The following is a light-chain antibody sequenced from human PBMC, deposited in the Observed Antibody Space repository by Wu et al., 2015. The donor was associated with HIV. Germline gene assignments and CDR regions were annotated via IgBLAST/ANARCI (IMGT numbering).Light chain of an antibody. CDR2: EAY. CDR3: QQSTNGPLT. V-gene: IGKV3D-20*02. CDR1: QSVGSLGSN. J-gene: IGKJ5*01. Sequence: ENVLMQSPGTLSVSPGERVTLFCNATQSVGSLGSNWLAWYQHKPGQSPRLLIYEAYKKAAGVSDRFSGAGSGTDFSLTITRTQTDDFAFYFCQQSTNGPLTFGQGTRLDNK.